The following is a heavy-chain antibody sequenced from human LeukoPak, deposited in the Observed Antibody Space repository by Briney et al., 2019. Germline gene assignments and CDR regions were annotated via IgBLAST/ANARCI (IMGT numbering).Heavy chain of an antibody. CDR2: ISSSSSTI. CDR3: ANLLLFNAFDI. CDR1: GFTFSSYS. Sequence: GGSLRLSCAASGFTFSSYSMNWVRQAPGKGLEWVSYISSSSSTIYYADSVKGRFTISRDNAKNSLYLQMNSLRAEDTAVYYCANLLLFNAFDIWGQGTMVTVSS. D-gene: IGHD3-10*01. V-gene: IGHV3-48*01. J-gene: IGHJ3*02.